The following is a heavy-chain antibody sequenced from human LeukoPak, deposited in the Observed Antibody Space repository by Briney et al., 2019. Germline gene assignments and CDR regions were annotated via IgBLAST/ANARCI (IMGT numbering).Heavy chain of an antibody. V-gene: IGHV3-7*03. J-gene: IGHJ4*02. D-gene: IGHD3-22*01. CDR2: IKQDGSEK. CDR3: ARVIYDSSGGTIDY. CDR1: GFIFSSYW. Sequence: PGGSLRLSCEASGFIFSSYWMSWVRQAPGKGLEWVANIKQDGSEKYYVDSVKGRFTISRDNAKNSLYLQMNSLRAEDTALYHCARVIYDSSGGTIDYWGQGTLVTVSS.